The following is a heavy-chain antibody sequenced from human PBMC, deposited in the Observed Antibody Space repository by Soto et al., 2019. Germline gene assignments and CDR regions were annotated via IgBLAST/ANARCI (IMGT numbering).Heavy chain of an antibody. J-gene: IGHJ1*01. CDR2: IYYSGST. CDR3: ARAAFLYYYDSSGFLSGEYFQH. CDR1: GGSISSSSYF. Sequence: SETLSLTCTVSGGSISSSSYFWGWIRQPPGKGLEWIGSIYYSGSTYYNPSLKSRVTISVDKSKNQFSLKLSSVTAADTAVYYCARAAFLYYYDSSGFLSGEYFQHWGQGTLVTVSS. D-gene: IGHD3-22*01. V-gene: IGHV4-39*07.